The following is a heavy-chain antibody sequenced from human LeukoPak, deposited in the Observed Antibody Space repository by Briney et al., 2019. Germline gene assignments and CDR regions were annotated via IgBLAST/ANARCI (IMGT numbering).Heavy chain of an antibody. J-gene: IGHJ4*02. CDR1: GFSFSNYW. CDR3: TRATGWYPDY. D-gene: IGHD6-19*01. V-gene: IGHV3-7*01. Sequence: AGGSLRLSCAASGFSFSNYWMSWVRPAPGKGLEWVANIKHDGIEMNYADSAKGRFTISRDNAKNSLYLQMTSLRAEDTALYYCTRATGWYPDYWGQGTPITVSS. CDR2: IKHDGIEM.